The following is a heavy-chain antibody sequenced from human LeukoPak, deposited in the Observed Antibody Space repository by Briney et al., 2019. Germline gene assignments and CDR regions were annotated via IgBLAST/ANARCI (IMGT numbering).Heavy chain of an antibody. CDR3: ARVSSSSSRRDY. J-gene: IGHJ4*02. CDR1: GFTFSSNY. Sequence: GGSLRLSCAASGFTFSSNYMSWVRQAPGKGLEWVSVIYSGGSTYYADSVKGRFTISRDNSKNTLYLQMNSLRAEDTAVYYCARVSSSSSRRDYWGQGTLVTVSS. D-gene: IGHD6-6*01. V-gene: IGHV3-66*02. CDR2: IYSGGST.